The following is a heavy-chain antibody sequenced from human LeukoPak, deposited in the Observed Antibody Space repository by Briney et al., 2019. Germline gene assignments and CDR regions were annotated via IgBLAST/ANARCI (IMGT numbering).Heavy chain of an antibody. V-gene: IGHV4-34*01. J-gene: IGHJ4*02. CDR2: INHSGGT. CDR3: ARVGQAQLLSNSFDY. Sequence: PSETLSLTCAVYVGSFSGYYWSWIRQPPGKGLEWIGEINHSGGTNYNPSLKSRVTISVDTSKNQFSLKLSSVTAADTAVYYCARVGQAQLLSNSFDYWGQGTLVTVSS. CDR1: VGSFSGYY. D-gene: IGHD2-2*01.